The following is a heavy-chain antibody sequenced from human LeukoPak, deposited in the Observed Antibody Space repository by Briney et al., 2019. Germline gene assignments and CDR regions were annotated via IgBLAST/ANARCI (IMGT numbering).Heavy chain of an antibody. D-gene: IGHD6-19*01. Sequence: SETLSLTCAVSGGSIGSGGYSWSWIRQPPGKGLEWIGYIYHSGSTYYNPSLKSRVTISVDRSKNQFSLKLSSVTAADTAVYYCARTSLRGYSSGWYYFDYWGQGTLVTVSS. CDR2: IYHSGST. V-gene: IGHV4-30-2*01. J-gene: IGHJ4*02. CDR3: ARTSLRGYSSGWYYFDY. CDR1: GGSIGSGGYS.